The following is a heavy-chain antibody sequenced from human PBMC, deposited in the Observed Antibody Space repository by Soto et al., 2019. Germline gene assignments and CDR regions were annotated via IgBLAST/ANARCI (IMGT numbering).Heavy chain of an antibody. Sequence: GAGPTLGNPTQTLTLTCTFSGFSLSTNAMRVSWIRQSPGKALEWLARIDWDGDKLYNTSLRTRLTISKDTSKNQVVLTMTNMDPLDTGTYYCARMPARSGNNHYDAFDFCGPGTMVPVS. V-gene: IGHV2-70*04. CDR2: IDWDGDK. CDR3: ARMPARSGNNHYDAFDF. CDR1: GFSLSTNAMR. D-gene: IGHD1-26*01. J-gene: IGHJ3*01.